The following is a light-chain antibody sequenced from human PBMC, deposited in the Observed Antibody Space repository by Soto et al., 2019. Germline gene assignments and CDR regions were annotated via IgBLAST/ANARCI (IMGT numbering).Light chain of an antibody. CDR3: QVWDSGIVSVV. CDR1: NIGSKS. J-gene: IGLJ1*01. CDR2: YDR. V-gene: IGLV3-21*04. Sequence: SYELTQPPSVSVAPGKTATITCGGDNIGSKSVHWYQQRPGQAPVLVIFYDRTRPSGIPERFSGSNSGSKATLTISRVEAGYEADYYCQVWDSGIVSVVFGTGTKVTVL.